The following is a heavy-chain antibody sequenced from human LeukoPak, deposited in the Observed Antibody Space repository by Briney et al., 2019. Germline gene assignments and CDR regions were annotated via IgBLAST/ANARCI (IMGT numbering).Heavy chain of an antibody. Sequence: GGSLRLSCAASGFTFSSYSMNWVRQAPGKGLEWVSCISRSSSYIYYAASVKDRFTITRDNATNSLYLQMNSLRAEDTAVYYCARAHNWKYGTFDYWGQGTLVTVSS. CDR1: GFTFSSYS. CDR3: ARAHNWKYGTFDY. CDR2: ISRSSSYI. J-gene: IGHJ4*02. D-gene: IGHD1-7*01. V-gene: IGHV3-21*01.